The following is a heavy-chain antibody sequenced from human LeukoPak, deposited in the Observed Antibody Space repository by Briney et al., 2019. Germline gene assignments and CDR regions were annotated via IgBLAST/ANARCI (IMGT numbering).Heavy chain of an antibody. Sequence: GGSLRLSCAASGFTFGSYSVNWVRQAPGKGLEWVSYISRSGSTIYYADSVKGRFTISRDNAKNSLYLQMNSLRVEDTAVYYCAGVWSPPYTSSWSYYFDYWGQGTLVTVSS. CDR3: AGVWSPPYTSSWSYYFDY. CDR1: GFTFGSYS. D-gene: IGHD6-13*01. V-gene: IGHV3-48*04. J-gene: IGHJ4*02. CDR2: ISRSGSTI.